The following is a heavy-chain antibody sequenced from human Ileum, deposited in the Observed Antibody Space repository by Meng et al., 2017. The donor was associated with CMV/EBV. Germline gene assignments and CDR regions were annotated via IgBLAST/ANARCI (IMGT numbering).Heavy chain of an antibody. V-gene: IGHV3-11*04. CDR3: ASWGDGYNFDY. CDR2: ISNNGTTT. D-gene: IGHD5-24*01. J-gene: IGHJ4*02. CDR1: GFTFSDYY. Sequence: GGSLRLSCAASGFTFSDYYMSWIRQAPGKGLEWVLSISNNGTTTYYADSVKGRFTISRDNAKKLLYLQMNSLRVEDTAVYYCASWGDGYNFDYWGQGTLVTVSS.